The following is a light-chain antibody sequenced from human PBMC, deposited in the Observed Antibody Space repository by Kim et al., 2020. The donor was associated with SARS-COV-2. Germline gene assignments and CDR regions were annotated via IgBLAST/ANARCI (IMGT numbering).Light chain of an antibody. Sequence: PGKTARIACGGNNIGSKSVHWYQQKPGQAPVLVIYYDSDRPSGIPERFSGSNSGNTATLTISRVEAGDEADYYCQVWDSSSDWVFGGGTQLTVL. CDR3: QVWDSSSDWV. V-gene: IGLV3-21*04. CDR2: YDS. J-gene: IGLJ3*02. CDR1: NIGSKS.